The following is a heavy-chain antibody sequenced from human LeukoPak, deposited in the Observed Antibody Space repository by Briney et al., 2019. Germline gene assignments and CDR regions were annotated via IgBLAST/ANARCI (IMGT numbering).Heavy chain of an antibody. Sequence: ASETLSLTCTVSGGSISSYYWSWIRQPAGKGLEWIGRIYTSGSTNYNPSLKSRVTMSVDTSKNQFSLKLSSVTAADTAVYYCARDRPRYCSSTSCYSPHQFDYWGQGTLVTVSS. CDR1: GGSISSYY. V-gene: IGHV4-4*07. D-gene: IGHD2-2*01. CDR2: IYTSGST. CDR3: ARDRPRYCSSTSCYSPHQFDY. J-gene: IGHJ4*02.